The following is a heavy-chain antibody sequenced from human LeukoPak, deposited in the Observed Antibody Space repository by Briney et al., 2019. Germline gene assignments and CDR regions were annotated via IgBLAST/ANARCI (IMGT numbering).Heavy chain of an antibody. V-gene: IGHV3-23*01. CDR3: GKVRSSGWYYFDY. D-gene: IGHD6-19*01. Sequence: PGGSLRLSCAASGFTFSSYAMSWVRQAPGKGLEWVSAISGSGGSTYYADSVKGRFTISRDNSKNTLYLQMNSLRAEDTAVYYCGKVRSSGWYYFDYWGQGTLVTVSS. J-gene: IGHJ4*02. CDR1: GFTFSSYA. CDR2: ISGSGGST.